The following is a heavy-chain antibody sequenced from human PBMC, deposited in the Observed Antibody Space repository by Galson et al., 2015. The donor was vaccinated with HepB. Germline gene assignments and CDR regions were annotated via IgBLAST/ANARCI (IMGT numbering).Heavy chain of an antibody. Sequence: SLRLSCAASGFTFRNYAMSWVRQAPGRGLEWVSAISGSGGSIYYADSVKGRLTISRDNSKNTLYLQMNSLRAEDTAVYYCATTRRTVVVVAATDYWGQGTLVTVSS. CDR2: ISGSGGSI. CDR3: ATTRRTVVVVAATDY. CDR1: GFTFRNYA. J-gene: IGHJ4*02. V-gene: IGHV3-23*01. D-gene: IGHD2-15*01.